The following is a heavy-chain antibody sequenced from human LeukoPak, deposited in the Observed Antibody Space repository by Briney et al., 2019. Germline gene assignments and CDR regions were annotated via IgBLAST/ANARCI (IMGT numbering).Heavy chain of an antibody. J-gene: IGHJ4*02. D-gene: IGHD1-26*01. Sequence: SETLSLTCIVSGGSISGYYWSWIRQSPGKGLEWIGYIYYSGSTNYNPSLKSRVTISVDTSKNQFSLELTSVTAADTAVYYCARESYSMSWYYFDYWGQGTLVTVSS. CDR3: ARESYSMSWYYFDY. CDR2: IYYSGST. V-gene: IGHV4-59*12. CDR1: GGSISGYY.